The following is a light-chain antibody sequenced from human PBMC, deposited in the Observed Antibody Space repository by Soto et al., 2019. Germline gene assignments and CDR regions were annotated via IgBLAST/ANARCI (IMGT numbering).Light chain of an antibody. V-gene: IGKV3-11*01. Sequence: EVVLTQSPDTLSLPPGERATLSCRASQSISSYLAWYQQKPGQAPRLLIYDASSRATGIPARFSGSGSGTDFTLTISSLEPEDFATYYCQQTLSVPRTFGLGTKVEIK. J-gene: IGKJ1*01. CDR3: QQTLSVPRT. CDR2: DAS. CDR1: QSISSY.